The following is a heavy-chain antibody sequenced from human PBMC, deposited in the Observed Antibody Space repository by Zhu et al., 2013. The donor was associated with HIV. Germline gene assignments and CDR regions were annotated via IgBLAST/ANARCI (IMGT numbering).Heavy chain of an antibody. CDR2: IIPIFGTA. D-gene: IGHD4-17*01. CDR3: ASVGTVTIDAFDI. J-gene: IGHJ3*02. Sequence: VQLVQSGAEVKKPGSSVKASCKASGGTFSSYAISWVRQAPGQGLEWMGGIIPIFGTADYAQKFQGRVTITADESTSTTYMELSSLRSEDTAVYYCASVGTVTIDAFDIWGQGTMVTVSS. V-gene: IGHV1-69*01. CDR1: GGTFSSYA.